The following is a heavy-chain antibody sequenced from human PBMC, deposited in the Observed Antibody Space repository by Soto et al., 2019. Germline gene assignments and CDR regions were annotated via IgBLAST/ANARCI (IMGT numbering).Heavy chain of an antibody. J-gene: IGHJ6*02. CDR3: AREPTYYDILTGSHYYYGIDV. CDR1: GGTFSSYA. D-gene: IGHD3-9*01. V-gene: IGHV1-69*06. Sequence: QVQLVQSGAEVKKPGSSVKVSCKASGGTFSSYAISWVRQAPGQGLEWMGGIIPIFGTANYAQKFQGRVTITADKSTSTAYMELSSLRSDDTAVYCCAREPTYYDILTGSHYYYGIDVWGQGTTVTVSS. CDR2: IIPIFGTA.